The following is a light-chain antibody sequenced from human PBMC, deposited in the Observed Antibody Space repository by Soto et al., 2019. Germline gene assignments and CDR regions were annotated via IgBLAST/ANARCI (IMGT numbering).Light chain of an antibody. V-gene: IGKV1-6*01. J-gene: IGKJ1*01. CDR1: QGIGKD. CDR3: LQDINYLWT. CDR2: GAS. Sequence: AIQITLSLSSLSASVGDRVTISCRASQGIGKDLGWYQQKPGKPPKVMIYGASNLQRGVPPRFSGSGSGTDFTLAISSLQPEDSATYYCLQDINYLWTFGQGTKVDIK.